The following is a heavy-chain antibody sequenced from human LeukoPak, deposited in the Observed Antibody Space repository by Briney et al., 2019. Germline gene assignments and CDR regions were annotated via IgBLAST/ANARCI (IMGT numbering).Heavy chain of an antibody. J-gene: IGHJ4*02. V-gene: IGHV1-69*04. Sequence: SAKVSCKGSGGTFSSYAISWVRQAPGQGLEWMGRIIPILGITNYAQKFQDRLTISADESTSTVYMELSSLRSEDTAVYYCARRNEYTTSYHSWGQGTLVTVTS. CDR3: ARRNEYTTSYHS. CDR1: GGTFSSYA. D-gene: IGHD1-1*01. CDR2: IIPILGIT.